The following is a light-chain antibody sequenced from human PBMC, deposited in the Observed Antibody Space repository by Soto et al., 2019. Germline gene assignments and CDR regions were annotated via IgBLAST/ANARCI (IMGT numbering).Light chain of an antibody. CDR2: GVS. Sequence: EIVLTQSPGTLSVSPGERATLSCRASQSVSSYLAWYQQKPGQAPRLLIYGVSSRATGIPDRFSGIGSATDFILTISRLETEDFAVYYCQQDGNSPFTFGPGTKVEIK. CDR3: QQDGNSPFT. J-gene: IGKJ3*01. V-gene: IGKV3-20*01. CDR1: QSVSSY.